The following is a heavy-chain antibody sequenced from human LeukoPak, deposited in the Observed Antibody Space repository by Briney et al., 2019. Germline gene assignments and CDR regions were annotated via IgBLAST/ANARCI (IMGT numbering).Heavy chain of an antibody. V-gene: IGHV3-53*01. CDR1: GFTVSSNY. J-gene: IGHJ3*02. D-gene: IGHD1-26*01. Sequence: GGSLRLSCAASGFTVSSNYMSWVRQAPGKGLEWVSVIYSDGSTYYADSVKGRFTISRDNSKNTLYLQMNSLRAEDTAVYYCARVPGIVGATGLDAFDIWGQGTMVTVSS. CDR3: ARVPGIVGATGLDAFDI. CDR2: IYSDGST.